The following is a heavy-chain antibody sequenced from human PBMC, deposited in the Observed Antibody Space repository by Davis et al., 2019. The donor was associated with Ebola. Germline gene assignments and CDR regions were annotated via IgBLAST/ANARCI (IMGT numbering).Heavy chain of an antibody. CDR3: ARHRNGPWYGGYY. D-gene: IGHD1-26*01. CDR1: GGSISSSNW. J-gene: IGHJ4*02. Sequence: SETLSLTCAVSGGSISSSNWWSWVRQPPGKGLEWIGEIYHSGSTNYNPSLKSRVTISVDTSKNQFSLKLSSVTAADTAVYYCARHRNGPWYGGYYWGQGTLVTVSS. CDR2: IYHSGST. V-gene: IGHV4-4*02.